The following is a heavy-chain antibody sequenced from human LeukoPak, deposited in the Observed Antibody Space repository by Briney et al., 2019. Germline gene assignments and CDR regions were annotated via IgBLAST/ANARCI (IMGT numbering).Heavy chain of an antibody. J-gene: IGHJ6*02. V-gene: IGHV3-30*02. CDR2: IRYDGSNK. D-gene: IGHD2-21*02. CDR3: ARGGDYVTYYYYGMDV. CDR1: GFTFSSYG. Sequence: GGSLRLSCAASGFTFSSYGMHWVRQAPGKGLEWVAFIRYDGSNKYYADSVKGRFTISRDNSKNTLYLQMNSLRAEDTAVYYCARGGDYVTYYYYGMDVWGQGTTVTVSS.